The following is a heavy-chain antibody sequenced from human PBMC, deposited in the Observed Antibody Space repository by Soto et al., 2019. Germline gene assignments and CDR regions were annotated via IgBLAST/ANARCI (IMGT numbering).Heavy chain of an antibody. CDR2: ISSSSSTI. Sequence: EVQLVESGGGLVQPGGSLRVSCAASGFTFSSYSMNWVRQAPGKWLEWVSSISSSSSTIYYADSVKGRFTISRDNAKNSLYRQMSSLSAEDTAVYYCARRRLGLSKEDYFDYWGQGTLVSVSS. V-gene: IGHV3-48*01. CDR1: GFTFSSYS. CDR3: ARRRLGLSKEDYFDY. D-gene: IGHD3-16*01. J-gene: IGHJ4*02.